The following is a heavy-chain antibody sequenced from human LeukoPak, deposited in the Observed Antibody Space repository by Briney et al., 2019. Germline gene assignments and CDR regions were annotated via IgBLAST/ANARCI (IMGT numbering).Heavy chain of an antibody. Sequence: ASVKVSCKASGYTFTGYYMHWVRQAPGQGLEWMGRINPNSGGVNYAQKFQGRVTMTRDTSISTAYMELSRLRSDDTAVYYCASPTYYYDSSGPHGAFDIWGQGTMVTVSS. D-gene: IGHD3-22*01. V-gene: IGHV1-2*06. CDR1: GYTFTGYY. CDR3: ASPTYYYDSSGPHGAFDI. CDR2: INPNSGGV. J-gene: IGHJ3*02.